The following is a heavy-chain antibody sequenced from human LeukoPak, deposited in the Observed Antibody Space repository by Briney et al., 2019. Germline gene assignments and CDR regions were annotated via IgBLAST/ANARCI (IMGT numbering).Heavy chain of an antibody. V-gene: IGHV4-31*03. CDR1: GGSISSGGYY. Sequence: SETLSLTCTVSGGSISSGGYYWRWIRQHPGKGLEWIGYIYYSGSTYYNPSLKSRVTISVDTSKNQFSLKLSSVTAADTAVYYCARYCSGGSCQRVDYWGQGTLVTVSS. J-gene: IGHJ4*02. D-gene: IGHD2-15*01. CDR2: IYYSGST. CDR3: ARYCSGGSCQRVDY.